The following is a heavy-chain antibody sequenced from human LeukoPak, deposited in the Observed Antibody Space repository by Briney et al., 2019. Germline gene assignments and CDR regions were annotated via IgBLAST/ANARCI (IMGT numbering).Heavy chain of an antibody. CDR1: GFTFSSYS. D-gene: IGHD2-21*02. CDR2: ISSSSSYI. V-gene: IGHV3-21*01. Sequence: GGSLRLSCAASGFTFSSYSMNWVRQAPGKGLEWVSSISSSSSYIYYADSVKGRFTISRDNAKNSLYLQMNSLRAEDTAVYYCAREGCGGDCYSYYYYGMDVRGQGTTVTVSS. CDR3: AREGCGGDCYSYYYYGMDV. J-gene: IGHJ6*02.